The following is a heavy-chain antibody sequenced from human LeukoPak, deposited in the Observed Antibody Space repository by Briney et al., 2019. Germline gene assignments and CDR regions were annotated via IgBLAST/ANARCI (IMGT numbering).Heavy chain of an antibody. CDR1: GFTFSSYA. Sequence: PGGPLRLSCAASGFTFSSYAMHWVRQAPGKGLEWVAIISYDGSNKYYADSVKGRFTISRDNSKNTPYVQMKSLRAEDTAVYYCAREIVVVDIWGQGTLVTVSS. D-gene: IGHD1-26*01. J-gene: IGHJ4*02. CDR3: AREIVVVDI. V-gene: IGHV3-30-3*01. CDR2: ISYDGSNK.